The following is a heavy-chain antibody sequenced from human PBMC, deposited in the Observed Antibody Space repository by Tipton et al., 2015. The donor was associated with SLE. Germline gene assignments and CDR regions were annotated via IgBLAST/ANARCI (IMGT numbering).Heavy chain of an antibody. V-gene: IGHV4-38-2*01. CDR1: VSSISSGHY. CDR3: VRQESGYDGSSYYGHYMDV. CDR2: IYHNGST. J-gene: IGHJ6*03. D-gene: IGHD5-12*01. Sequence: TLSLTCAVSVSSISSGHYWGWIRRPPGKGLEWLGNIYHNGSTSYNPSLKTRVTMPVDTSKNEFSLRLGSVTAADTAVYYCVRQESGYDGSSYYGHYMDVWGKGNTVTVS.